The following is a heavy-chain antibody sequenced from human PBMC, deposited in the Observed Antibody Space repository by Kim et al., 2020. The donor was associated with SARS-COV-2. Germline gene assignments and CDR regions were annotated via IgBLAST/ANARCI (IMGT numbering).Heavy chain of an antibody. V-gene: IGHV3-48*02. CDR1: GFNFNSYS. CDR2: ISSSSSTV. J-gene: IGHJ6*02. D-gene: IGHD3-10*01. CDR3: ARCPLSMTMVRGMITTTLFGDYNMDA. Sequence: GGSLRLSCTVSGFNFNSYSMNWVRQAPGKGLEWVSYISSSSSTVYYAGSVRGRFTISRDNAKNSLFLQMNSLRDDDTAVYYCARCPLSMTMVRGMITTTLFGDYNMDAWGQGTTVTVSS.